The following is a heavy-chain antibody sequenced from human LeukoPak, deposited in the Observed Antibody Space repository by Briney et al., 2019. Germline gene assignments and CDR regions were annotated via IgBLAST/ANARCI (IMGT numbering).Heavy chain of an antibody. CDR1: GDSICSNNW. CDR3: ARDRSGMGV. V-gene: IGHV4-4*02. CDR2: IYHTGIT. J-gene: IGHJ6*02. Sequence: SETLSLTCAVSGDSICSNNWWTWVRQPPGKGLEWIGAIYHTGITDHNPSLKSRVSLSVDKSKNQFSLKLFSVTAADTAVYYCARDRSGMGVWGQGTTVTVSS.